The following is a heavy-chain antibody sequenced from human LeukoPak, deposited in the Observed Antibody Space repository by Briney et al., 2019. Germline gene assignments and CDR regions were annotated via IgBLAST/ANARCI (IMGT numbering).Heavy chain of an antibody. J-gene: IGHJ4*02. CDR2: ISINADDT. Sequence: GSLRLSCAASGFTFSSHAMTWVRQAPGKGLQWVSSISINADDTHYADSVKGRFTISRDNSKKTLFLQMNSLRVDDTAIYYCAKEIRPNDHWGQGTLVIVSS. D-gene: IGHD3-16*01. CDR3: AKEIRPNDH. V-gene: IGHV3-23*01. CDR1: GFTFSSHA.